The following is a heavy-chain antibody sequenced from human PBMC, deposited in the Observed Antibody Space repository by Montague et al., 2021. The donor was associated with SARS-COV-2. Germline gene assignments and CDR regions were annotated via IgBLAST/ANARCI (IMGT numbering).Heavy chain of an antibody. Sequence: SETLSLTCTVSGGSISSYYWVWIRQPPGKGLEWIGYVSYRGSTNYNLSLKSRVTISLDTSKNQFSLRVTSVTAADTAVYYCARDVRYYCDQWGQGILVTVSS. V-gene: IGHV4-59*01. J-gene: IGHJ4*02. CDR1: GGSISSYY. CDR2: VSYRGST. D-gene: IGHD3-10*01. CDR3: ARDVRYYCDQ.